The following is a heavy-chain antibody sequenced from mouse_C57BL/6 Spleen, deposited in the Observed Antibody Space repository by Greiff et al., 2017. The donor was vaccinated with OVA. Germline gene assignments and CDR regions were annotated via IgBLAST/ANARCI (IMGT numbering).Heavy chain of an antibody. Sequence: EVKVVESGGGLVKPGGSLKLSCAASGFTFSSYTMSWVRQTPEKRLEWVATISGGGGNTYYPDSVKGRFTISRDNAKNTLYLQMSSLRSEDTALYYCARHDYGPDWFAYWGQGTLVTVSA. V-gene: IGHV5-9*01. D-gene: IGHD1-2*01. CDR3: ARHDYGPDWFAY. CDR2: ISGGGGNT. J-gene: IGHJ3*01. CDR1: GFTFSSYT.